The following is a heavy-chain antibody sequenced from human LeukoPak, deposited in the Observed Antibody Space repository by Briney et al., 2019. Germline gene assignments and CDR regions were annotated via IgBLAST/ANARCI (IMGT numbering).Heavy chain of an antibody. CDR2: IKEDGSEI. CDR3: ARDKGGNNYYYYYYGMDV. V-gene: IGHV3-7*01. CDR1: GFPFSTYW. Sequence: GGSLRLSCAASGFPFSTYWMNWVRQAPGKGLEWVANIKEDGSEIHYVDSVKGRFTISRDNAKNSLYLQMNSLRAEDTAVYYCARDKGGNNYYYYYYGMDVWGQGTTVTVSS. J-gene: IGHJ6*02. D-gene: IGHD4-23*01.